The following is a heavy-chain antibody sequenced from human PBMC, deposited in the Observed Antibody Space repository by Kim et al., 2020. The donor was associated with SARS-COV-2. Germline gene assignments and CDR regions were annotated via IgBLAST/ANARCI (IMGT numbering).Heavy chain of an antibody. Sequence: SETLSLTCTVSGGSISSGGYYWSWIRQHPGKGLEWIGYIYYSGSTYYNPSLKSRVTISVDTSKNQFSLKLSSVTAADTAVYYCARDTYYYDSSGYYSQGWFDPWGQGTLVTVSS. V-gene: IGHV4-31*03. D-gene: IGHD3-22*01. CDR1: GGSISSGGYY. J-gene: IGHJ5*02. CDR2: IYYSGST. CDR3: ARDTYYYDSSGYYSQGWFDP.